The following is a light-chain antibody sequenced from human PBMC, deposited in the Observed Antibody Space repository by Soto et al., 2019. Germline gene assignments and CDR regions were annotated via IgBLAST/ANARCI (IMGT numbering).Light chain of an antibody. CDR3: ASYTSNSALVV. J-gene: IGLJ2*01. CDR2: DVS. CDR1: SSDVGGYNY. Sequence: QSALTQPASVSGSPGQSITISCTGTSSDVGGYNYVSWYQQYSVKAPKLMIYDVSNRPSGVSYRFSGSKSGNTASLTISGLQAEDEADYYCASYTSNSALVVFGGGTQLTVL. V-gene: IGLV2-14*01.